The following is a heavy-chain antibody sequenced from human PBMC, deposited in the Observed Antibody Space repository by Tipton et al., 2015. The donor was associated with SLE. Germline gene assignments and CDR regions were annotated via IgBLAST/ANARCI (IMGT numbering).Heavy chain of an antibody. J-gene: IGHJ4*02. Sequence: SLRLSCAASGFTFSSYAMSWVRQAPGKGLEWVSAISGSGGSTYYADSVKGRFTISRDNSKNTLYLQMNSLRAEDTAVYYCARANPYCSGGSCYRLFDYWGQGTLVTVSS. V-gene: IGHV3-23*01. D-gene: IGHD2-15*01. CDR2: ISGSGGST. CDR1: GFTFSSYA. CDR3: ARANPYCSGGSCYRLFDY.